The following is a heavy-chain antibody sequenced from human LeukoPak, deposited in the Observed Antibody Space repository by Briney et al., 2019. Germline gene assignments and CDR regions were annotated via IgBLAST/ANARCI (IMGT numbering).Heavy chain of an antibody. V-gene: IGHV4-38-2*02. CDR3: ARVKVVVAANGWFDP. D-gene: IGHD2-15*01. J-gene: IGHJ5*02. Sequence: SETLSLTCTVSGYSISSGYYWGWIRQPPGKGLKWIGSIYHSGSTYYNPSLKSRVTISVDTSKNQFSLKLSSVTAADTAVYYCARVKVVVAANGWFDPWGQGTLVTVSS. CDR1: GYSISSGYY. CDR2: IYHSGST.